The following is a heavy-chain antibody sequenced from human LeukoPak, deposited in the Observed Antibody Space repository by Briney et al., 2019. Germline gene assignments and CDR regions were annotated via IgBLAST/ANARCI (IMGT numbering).Heavy chain of an antibody. Sequence: PGGSLRLSCAASGFTFSSYAISWVRQAPGQGLEWMGRIIPILGIANYAQKFQGRVTITADKSTSTAYMELSSLRSEDTAVYYCARDPGGVAATYYGMDVWGQGTTVTVSS. CDR3: ARDPGGVAATYYGMDV. J-gene: IGHJ6*02. D-gene: IGHD2-15*01. CDR2: IIPILGIA. CDR1: GFTFSSYA. V-gene: IGHV1-69*04.